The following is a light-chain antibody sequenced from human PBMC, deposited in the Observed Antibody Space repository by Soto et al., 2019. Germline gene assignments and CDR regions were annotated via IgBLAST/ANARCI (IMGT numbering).Light chain of an antibody. J-gene: IGKJ3*01. V-gene: IGKV3-15*01. CDR2: GAS. CDR3: QQYNKWPLFT. CDR1: QSISTN. Sequence: EIVMTQSPATLSVSPGQRASLSCRASQSISTNLAWYQQRPGRSPRLLIFGASTRATGVPARFSGSGSETDFTLTISSLQSEDFAVYYCQQYNKWPLFTFGPGTRVDIK.